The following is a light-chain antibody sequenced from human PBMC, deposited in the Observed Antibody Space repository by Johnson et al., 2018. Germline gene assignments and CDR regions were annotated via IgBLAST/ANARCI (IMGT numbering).Light chain of an antibody. J-gene: IGLJ1*01. CDR3: GTWDSSLSAGNV. Sequence: QSVLTQPPSVSAAPGQKVTISCSGSSSNIGNNYVSWYQQLPGTAPKLLIYEHNKRPSGIPDRFSGSKSGTSATMGIPGLQHGDEADYYCGTWDSSLSAGNVFGTGTKVTVL. CDR2: EHN. V-gene: IGLV1-51*02. CDR1: SSNIGNNY.